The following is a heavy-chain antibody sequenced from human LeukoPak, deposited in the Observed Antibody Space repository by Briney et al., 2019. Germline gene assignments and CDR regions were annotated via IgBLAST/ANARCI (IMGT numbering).Heavy chain of an antibody. Sequence: GGSLRLSCAASGFTFSSYAMSWVRQAPGKGLEWVSGISGSGGSTYYADSVKGRFTISRDNSKNTLYLQMNSLRAEDTAVYYCAQETGYGGYDYGDYWGEGTVVTVSS. CDR3: AQETGYGGYDYGDY. J-gene: IGHJ4*02. CDR1: GFTFSSYA. D-gene: IGHD5-12*01. V-gene: IGHV3-23*01. CDR2: ISGSGGST.